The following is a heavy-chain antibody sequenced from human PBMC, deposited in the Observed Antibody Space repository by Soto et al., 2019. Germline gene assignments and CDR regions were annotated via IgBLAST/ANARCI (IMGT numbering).Heavy chain of an antibody. Sequence: SETLSLTCTVSGGSISSYYWSWIRQPPGKGLEWIGYIYYSGSTNYNPSLKSRVNISVDTSKNQLSLKLSSVTAADTAVYYCARSYSSTYYYYYYMDVWGKGTTVTVSS. CDR2: IYYSGST. V-gene: IGHV4-59*01. CDR1: GGSISSYY. J-gene: IGHJ6*03. CDR3: ARSYSSTYYYYYYMDV. D-gene: IGHD6-13*01.